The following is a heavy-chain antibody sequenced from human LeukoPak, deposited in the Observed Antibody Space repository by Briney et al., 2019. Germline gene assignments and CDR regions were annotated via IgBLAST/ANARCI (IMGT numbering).Heavy chain of an antibody. CDR3: ARDLSDTAMVTGFDY. CDR2: ISSSGSTI. CDR1: GFTFSSYS. V-gene: IGHV3-48*04. D-gene: IGHD5-18*01. Sequence: LPGGSLRLSCAASGFTFSSYSMNWIRQAPGKGLEWVSYISSSGSTIYYADSVKGRFTISRDNAKNSLYLQMNSLRAEDTAVYYCARDLSDTAMVTGFDYWGQGTLVTVSS. J-gene: IGHJ4*02.